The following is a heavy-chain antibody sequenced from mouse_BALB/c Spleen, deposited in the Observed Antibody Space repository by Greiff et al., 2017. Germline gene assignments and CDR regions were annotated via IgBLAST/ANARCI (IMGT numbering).Heavy chain of an antibody. V-gene: IGHV1-87*01. J-gene: IGHJ4*01. CDR1: GYTFTSYW. Sequence: VQRVESGAELARPGASVKLSCKASGYTFTSYWMQWVKQRPGQGLEWIGAIYPGDGDTRYTQKFKGKATLTADKSSSTAYMQLSSLASEDSAVYYCARSSMDYWGQGTSVTVSS. CDR3: ARSSMDY. CDR2: IYPGDGDT.